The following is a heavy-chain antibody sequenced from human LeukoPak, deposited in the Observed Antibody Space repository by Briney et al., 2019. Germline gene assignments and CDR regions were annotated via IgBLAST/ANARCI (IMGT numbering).Heavy chain of an antibody. J-gene: IGHJ4*02. CDR2: IFHSGDT. D-gene: IGHD2-15*01. Sequence: SETLSLTCTVSDDSMTGYYWSWIRQPPGKGLEWVAYIFHSGDTNYNPSLRSRITISIDTSKNQFSLKLRSVTAADTAVYYCARQPYRSGAYYFDYWGQGTLITVSS. CDR1: DDSMTGYY. CDR3: ARQPYRSGAYYFDY. V-gene: IGHV4-59*08.